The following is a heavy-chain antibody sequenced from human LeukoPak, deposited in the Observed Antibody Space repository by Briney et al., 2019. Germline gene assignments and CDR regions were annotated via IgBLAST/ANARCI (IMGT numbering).Heavy chain of an antibody. D-gene: IGHD4-17*01. V-gene: IGHV3-48*01. CDR3: ARVRGPTVTTMYFDY. Sequence: PGGSLRLSCAASGFNFNGHGMIWVRQAPGKELEWISYISPGSTTINSADSVKDRFTTSRDKAKSSLFLQMNSLRAEDTAVYYCARVRGPTVTTMYFDYWGQGTLVTVPS. J-gene: IGHJ4*02. CDR1: GFNFNGHG. CDR2: ISPGSTTI.